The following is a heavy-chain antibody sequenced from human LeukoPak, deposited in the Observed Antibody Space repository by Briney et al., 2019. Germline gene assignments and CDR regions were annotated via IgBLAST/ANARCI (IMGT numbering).Heavy chain of an antibody. J-gene: IGHJ6*03. CDR3: ARDAYDFWSYYYYYMDV. Sequence: TGGSLRLSCAASGFTFSSYSMNWVRQAPGKGLEWVSCISSSSSYIYYADSVKGRFTISRDSAKNSLYLQMNSLRAEDTALYYCARDAYDFWSYYYYYMDVWGKGTTVTVSS. CDR2: ISSSSSYI. D-gene: IGHD3-3*01. CDR1: GFTFSSYS. V-gene: IGHV3-21*04.